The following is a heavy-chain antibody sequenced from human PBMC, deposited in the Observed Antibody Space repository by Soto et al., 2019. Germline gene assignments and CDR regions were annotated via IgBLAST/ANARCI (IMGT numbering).Heavy chain of an antibody. D-gene: IGHD3-10*01. CDR3: ARDPTGITIPVDY. CDR1: GYTFTSYG. J-gene: IGHJ4*02. CDR2: ISTNKGNT. V-gene: IGHV1-18*01. Sequence: ASVKVSCKVSGYTFTSYGISWVRQAPGQGLEWMGWISTNKGNTNYAQKLQGRVTMTTDTSTSTAYMELRSLRSDDTAVYYCARDPTGITIPVDYWGQGTLVTVSS.